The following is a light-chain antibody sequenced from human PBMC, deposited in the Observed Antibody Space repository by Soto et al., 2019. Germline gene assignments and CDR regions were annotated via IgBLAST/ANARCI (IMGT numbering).Light chain of an antibody. CDR3: ASWDDSLSGYV. V-gene: IGLV1-47*01. Sequence: QSALTQPPSASGNPGQRLTISCSGSTSNILRNYVYWYRQFPGTAPRLLISMNDQRPSGVPDRFSGSKSGTSASLAISGLRSEDEADYYSASWDDSLSGYVFGTGTKVTVL. CDR2: MND. J-gene: IGLJ1*01. CDR1: TSNILRNY.